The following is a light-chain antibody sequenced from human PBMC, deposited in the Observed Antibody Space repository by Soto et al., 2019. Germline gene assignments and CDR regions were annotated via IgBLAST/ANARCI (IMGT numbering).Light chain of an antibody. V-gene: IGKV1-27*01. Sequence: DIQMTQSPSSLSAFVGDTVTITCRASQDISNFLAWYQQKPGKVPKLLIYAASTLQSGVPSRFSGSGSGTDFTLNISSLQPEDVATYYCQKCKIAPFTFGGGTKVEMK. CDR1: QDISNF. CDR3: QKCKIAPFT. CDR2: AAS. J-gene: IGKJ4*01.